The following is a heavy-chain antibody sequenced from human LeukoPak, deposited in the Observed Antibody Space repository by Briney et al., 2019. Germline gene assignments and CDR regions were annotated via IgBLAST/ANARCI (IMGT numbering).Heavy chain of an antibody. CDR1: GFTFSSYA. D-gene: IGHD3-22*01. V-gene: IGHV3-48*01. CDR2: ISSSSSTI. J-gene: IGHJ4*02. Sequence: PGGSLRLSCAASGFTFSSYAMSWVRQAPGKGLEWVSYISSSSSTIYYADSVKGRFTISRDNAKNSLYLQMNSLRAEDTAVYYCARGDNNTYYYDSSGYWNWGQGTLVTVSS. CDR3: ARGDNNTYYYDSSGYWN.